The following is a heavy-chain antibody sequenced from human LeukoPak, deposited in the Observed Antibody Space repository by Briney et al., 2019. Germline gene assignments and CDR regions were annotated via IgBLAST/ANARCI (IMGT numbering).Heavy chain of an antibody. CDR3: ATQSGYYYDSSGYSPYYFDY. J-gene: IGHJ4*02. Sequence: SETLSLTCAVYGGSFSGYYWSWIRQPPGKGLEWIGEINHSGSTNYNPSLKSRVTISVDRSKNQFSLKLSSVTAADTAVYYCATQSGYYYDSSGYSPYYFDYWGQGTLVTVSS. CDR1: GGSFSGYY. CDR2: INHSGST. V-gene: IGHV4-34*01. D-gene: IGHD3-22*01.